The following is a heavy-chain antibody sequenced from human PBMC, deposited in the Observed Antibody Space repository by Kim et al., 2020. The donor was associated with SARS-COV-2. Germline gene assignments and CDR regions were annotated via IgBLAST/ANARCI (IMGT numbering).Heavy chain of an antibody. CDR1: GFTFSSYS. J-gene: IGHJ4*02. D-gene: IGHD6-13*01. Sequence: GGSLRLSCAASGFTFSSYSMNWVRQAPGKGLEWVSYISSSSSTIYYADSVKGRFTISRDNAKNSLYLQMNSLRDEDTAVYYCASPFRSWYDTFDYWGQGTLVTVSS. V-gene: IGHV3-48*02. CDR3: ASPFRSWYDTFDY. CDR2: ISSSSSTI.